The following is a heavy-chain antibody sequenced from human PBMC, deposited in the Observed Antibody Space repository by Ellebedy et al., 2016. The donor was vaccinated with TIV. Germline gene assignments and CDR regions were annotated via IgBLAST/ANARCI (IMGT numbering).Heavy chain of an antibody. J-gene: IGHJ4*02. D-gene: IGHD3-22*01. CDR2: IKQDGSEK. V-gene: IGHV3-7*01. CDR1: GFTFSSYW. Sequence: GESLKITCAASGFTFSSYWMSWVRQAPGKGLEWVANIKQDGSEKYYVDSVKGRFTISRENAKNSLYLQMNSLRAEDTAVYYCARDAETDYYDSSGTDYWGQGTLVTVSS. CDR3: ARDAETDYYDSSGTDY.